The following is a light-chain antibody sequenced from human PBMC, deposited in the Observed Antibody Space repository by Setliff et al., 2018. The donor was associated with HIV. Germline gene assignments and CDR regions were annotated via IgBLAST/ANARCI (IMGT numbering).Light chain of an antibody. V-gene: IGLV1-40*01. CDR1: SSNIGAGYD. CDR2: ANT. J-gene: IGLJ1*01. CDR3: QSYDSSLSGYV. Sequence: QSVLTQPPSVSGAPGQRVIISCTGSSSNIGAGYDVHWYQQLPGKAPKLLIYANTNRPSGVPDRFSGSKSDTSASLAITGLQAEDETDYYCQSYDSSLSGYVFGTGTKVTVL.